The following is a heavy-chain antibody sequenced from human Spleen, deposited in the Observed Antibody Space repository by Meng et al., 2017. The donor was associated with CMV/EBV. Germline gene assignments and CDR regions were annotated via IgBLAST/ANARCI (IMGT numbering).Heavy chain of an antibody. CDR1: YACTSYG. CDR2: ISAYNGNT. J-gene: IGHJ5*02. D-gene: IGHD2-2*01. Sequence: YACTSYGISWVRQAPGQGLEWMGWISAYNGNTNYAQKLQGRVTMTTDTSTSTAYMELRSLRSDDTAVYYCARDIVVVPAARLYNWFDPWGQGTLVTVSS. CDR3: ARDIVVVPAARLYNWFDP. V-gene: IGHV1-18*01.